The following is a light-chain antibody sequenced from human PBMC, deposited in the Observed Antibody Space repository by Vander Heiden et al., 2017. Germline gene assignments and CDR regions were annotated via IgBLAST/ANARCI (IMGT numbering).Light chain of an antibody. V-gene: IGKV1-39*01. CDR1: QSISSY. CDR2: AAS. J-gene: IGKJ2*01. CDR3: QQSYSTPGT. Sequence: DIQMTQSPSSLSASVGDRVTITCRASQSISSYLNWYQQKPGKVPKLLIYAASSLQSGVPSRFSGSGSGTDFTLTISSLQPEDCATYYCQQSYSTPGTFGQGTKLEIK.